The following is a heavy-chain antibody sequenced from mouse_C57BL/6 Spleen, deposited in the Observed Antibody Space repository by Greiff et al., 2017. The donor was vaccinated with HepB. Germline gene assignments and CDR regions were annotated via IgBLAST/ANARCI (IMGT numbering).Heavy chain of an antibody. CDR2: ILPGSGST. CDR1: GYTFTGYW. J-gene: IGHJ2*01. CDR3: ARRDYYSNYGGFYFDY. D-gene: IGHD2-5*01. V-gene: IGHV1-9*01. Sequence: QVQLKQSGAELMKPGASVKLSCKATGYTFTGYWIEWVKQRPGHGLEWIGEILPGSGSTNYNEKFKGKATFTADTSSNTAYMQLSSLTTEDSAIYYCARRDYYSNYGGFYFDYWGQGTTLTVSS.